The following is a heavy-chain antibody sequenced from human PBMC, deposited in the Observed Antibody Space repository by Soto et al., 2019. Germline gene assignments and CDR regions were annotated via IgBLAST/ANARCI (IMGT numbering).Heavy chain of an antibody. CDR1: GLSVRNNY. CDR2: IYNDGTT. D-gene: IGHD3-10*01. Sequence: DVQLVESGGGLIQTGGSLRLSCTASGLSVRNNYMSWVRQAPGMGLEWVSVIYNDGTTYYADSVKGRFTISRDTSKNTLSLQMDSLRAEDTAVYYCVRPLPSGRNYGMDVWGQGTTVTVSS. J-gene: IGHJ6*02. V-gene: IGHV3-53*01. CDR3: VRPLPSGRNYGMDV.